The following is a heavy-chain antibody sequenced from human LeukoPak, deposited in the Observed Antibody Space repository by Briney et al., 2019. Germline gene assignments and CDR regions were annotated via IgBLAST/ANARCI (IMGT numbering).Heavy chain of an antibody. J-gene: IGHJ4*02. CDR2: ISYDGSDK. Sequence: GGSLRLSCVACGFTFSTYAMHWVRQAPGKGLEWVAFISYDGSDKDHADSVKGRFTISRDNSKNTLYLQMSSLRAEDTAMYYCARAAGGGAARYYFDYWGQGTLVTVSS. CDR1: GFTFSTYA. D-gene: IGHD6-6*01. CDR3: ARAAGGGAARYYFDY. V-gene: IGHV3-30*04.